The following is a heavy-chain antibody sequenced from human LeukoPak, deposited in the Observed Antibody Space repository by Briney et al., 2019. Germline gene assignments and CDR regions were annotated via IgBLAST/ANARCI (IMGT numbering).Heavy chain of an antibody. CDR2: IGTTINGT. V-gene: IGHV3-23*05. J-gene: IGHJ5*02. D-gene: IGHD2-15*01. CDR3: ARLVVDLPADWFDP. Sequence: QPGGSLRLSCVASGFTFRNYAMTWVRQTPGKGLEWVATIGTTINGTYYADSVRGRFTTARDNPRDTLHLYMNSLSADDTALYYCARLVVDLPADWFDPWGKGTVVIVSS. CDR1: GFTFRNYA.